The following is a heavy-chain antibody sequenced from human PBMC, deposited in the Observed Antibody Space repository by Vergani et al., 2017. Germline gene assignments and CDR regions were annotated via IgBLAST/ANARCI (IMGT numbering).Heavy chain of an antibody. V-gene: IGHV4-38-2*02. CDR2: IYHSGST. CDR1: GYSISSGYY. Sequence: QVQLQESGPGLVKPSETLSLPCAVSGYSISSGYYWGWIRQPPGKGLEWIGSIYHSGSTYYNPSLKSRVTISVDTSKNQFSLKLSSVTAADTAVYYCAREGGSMVATSYWGQGTLVTVSS. D-gene: IGHD5-12*01. CDR3: AREGGSMVATSY. J-gene: IGHJ4*02.